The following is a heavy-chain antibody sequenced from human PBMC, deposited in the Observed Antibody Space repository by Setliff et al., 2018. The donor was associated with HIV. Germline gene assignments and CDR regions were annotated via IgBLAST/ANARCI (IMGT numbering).Heavy chain of an antibody. D-gene: IGHD6-13*01. Sequence: ASVKVSCKASGYTFTGYYMHWVRQAPGQGLEWMGWINPNSGGTNYAQKFQGRVTMTRDTSISTAYMELSRLRSDDTAVYYCARVFYSSSWCNGWFDPWGQGTLVTVSS. CDR1: GYTFTGYY. CDR2: INPNSGGT. V-gene: IGHV1-2*02. J-gene: IGHJ5*02. CDR3: ARVFYSSSWCNGWFDP.